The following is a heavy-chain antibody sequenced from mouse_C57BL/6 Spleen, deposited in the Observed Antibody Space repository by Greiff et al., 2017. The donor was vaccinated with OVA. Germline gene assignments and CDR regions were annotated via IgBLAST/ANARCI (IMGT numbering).Heavy chain of an antibody. D-gene: IGHD2-3*01. CDR1: GYTFTDYN. CDR2: INPNNGGT. Sequence: VQLQQSGPELVKPGASVKIPCKASGYTFTDYNMDWVKQSHGKSLEWIGDINPNNGGTIYNQKFKGKATLTVDKSSSTAYMELRSLTSEDTAVYYCARDRNDGYYFDDWGQGTTLTVSS. V-gene: IGHV1-18*01. J-gene: IGHJ2*01. CDR3: ARDRNDGYYFDD.